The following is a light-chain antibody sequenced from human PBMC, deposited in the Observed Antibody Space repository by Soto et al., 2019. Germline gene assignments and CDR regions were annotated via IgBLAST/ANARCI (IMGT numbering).Light chain of an antibody. Sequence: EIVMTQSPATLSVSPGGTATLSCRASQSVSSNLAWYQQKPGQPPRLIIYYASIRATGVPARFSGSGSGTEFTLTISSLQSEDFAVYYCQQFNNWPPFTFGQGTRLEIK. CDR3: QQFNNWPPFT. J-gene: IGKJ5*01. V-gene: IGKV3D-15*01. CDR2: YAS. CDR1: QSVSSN.